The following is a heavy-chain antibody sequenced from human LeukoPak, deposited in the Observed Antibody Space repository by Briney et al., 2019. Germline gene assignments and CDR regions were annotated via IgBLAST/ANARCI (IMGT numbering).Heavy chain of an antibody. D-gene: IGHD1-14*01. CDR1: GFTFSSYG. V-gene: IGHV3-33*01. J-gene: IGHJ3*02. CDR3: ASEDNDAFDI. Sequence: PGGSLRLSCAASGFTFSSYGMHLVRQAPGKGLEWVAVIWYDGSNKYYADSVKGRFTISRDNSKNTLYLQMNSLRAEDTAVYYCASEDNDAFDIWGQGTMVTVSS. CDR2: IWYDGSNK.